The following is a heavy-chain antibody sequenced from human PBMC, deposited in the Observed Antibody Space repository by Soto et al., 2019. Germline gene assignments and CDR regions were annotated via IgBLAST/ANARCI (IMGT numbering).Heavy chain of an antibody. CDR3: ARGDYYDSSGPFSDAFDI. CDR1: GFTFSDYG. CDR2: VWYDGSSQ. D-gene: IGHD3-22*01. J-gene: IGHJ3*02. Sequence: GGSLRLSCAASGFTFSDYGMHWVRQAPGKGLEWVAVVWYDGSSQYYADSVRGRFTISRDNSKNTVYLQMNSLRAEDTAVYYCARGDYYDSSGPFSDAFDIWGQGTMVTVSS. V-gene: IGHV3-33*01.